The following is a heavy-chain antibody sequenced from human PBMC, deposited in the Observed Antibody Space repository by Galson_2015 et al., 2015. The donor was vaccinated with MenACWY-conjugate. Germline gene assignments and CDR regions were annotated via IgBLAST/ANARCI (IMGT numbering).Heavy chain of an antibody. CDR2: MSYDGSNK. Sequence: SLRLSCAASGFTFSSYGMHWVRQAPGKGLEWVAVMSYDGSNKYYADSVKGRFTIFRDNSQNKLYLQMNSLRAEDTAVYYCAKAHDYGDGDYYFDYWGQGTLVTVSS. D-gene: IGHD4-17*01. CDR1: GFTFSSYG. J-gene: IGHJ4*02. CDR3: AKAHDYGDGDYYFDY. V-gene: IGHV3-30*18.